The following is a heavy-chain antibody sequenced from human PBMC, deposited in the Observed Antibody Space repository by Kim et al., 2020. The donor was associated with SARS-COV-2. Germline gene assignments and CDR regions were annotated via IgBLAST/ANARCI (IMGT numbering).Heavy chain of an antibody. Sequence: KSRVTISVDTSKNQFSLKLSSVTAADTAVYYCARGYSSSALTYYYYYMDVWGKGTTVTVSS. CDR3: ARGYSSSALTYYYYYMDV. V-gene: IGHV4-34*01. J-gene: IGHJ6*03. D-gene: IGHD6-6*01.